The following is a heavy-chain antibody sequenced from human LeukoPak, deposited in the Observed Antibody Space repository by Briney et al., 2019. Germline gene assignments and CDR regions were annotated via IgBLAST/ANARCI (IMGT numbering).Heavy chain of an antibody. Sequence: ASVKVSCKASGYTFTRYYMHWVRQAPGQGLEWMGWINPNSGGTNYAQKFQGRVTMTRDTSISTAYMELSRLRSDDTAVYYCAGAQSGYDYQHFDFDYWGQGTLVTVSS. CDR2: INPNSGGT. CDR1: GYTFTRYY. V-gene: IGHV1-2*02. D-gene: IGHD5-12*01. CDR3: AGAQSGYDYQHFDFDY. J-gene: IGHJ4*02.